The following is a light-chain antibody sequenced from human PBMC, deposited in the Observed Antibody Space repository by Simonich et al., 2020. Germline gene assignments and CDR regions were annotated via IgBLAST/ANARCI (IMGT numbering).Light chain of an antibody. Sequence: DIQLTQSPSFLSASVGDRVTITCRASQDISSYLAWYQQKPGEAPKILIYAASTLQSGVPSRFSGSGSGTEFTLTISSLQPEDFATYYCQQANRFPRAFGQGTKVEI. J-gene: IGKJ1*01. CDR2: AAS. CDR1: QDISSY. CDR3: QQANRFPRA. V-gene: IGKV1-9*01.